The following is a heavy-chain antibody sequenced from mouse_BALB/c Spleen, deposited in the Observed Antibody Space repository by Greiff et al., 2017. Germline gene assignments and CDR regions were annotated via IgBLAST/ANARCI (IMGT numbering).Heavy chain of an antibody. D-gene: IGHD4-1*01. CDR2: IDPANGNT. CDR3: AYLTGTGAWFAY. Sequence: VQLQQSGTVLARPGASVKMSCKASGYTFTSYWMHWVKQRPGQGLEWIGRIDPANGNTKYDPKFQGKATITADTSSNTAYLQLSSLTSEDTAVYYCAYLTGTGAWFAYWGQGTLVTVSA. V-gene: IGHV14-1*02. J-gene: IGHJ3*01. CDR1: GYTFTSYW.